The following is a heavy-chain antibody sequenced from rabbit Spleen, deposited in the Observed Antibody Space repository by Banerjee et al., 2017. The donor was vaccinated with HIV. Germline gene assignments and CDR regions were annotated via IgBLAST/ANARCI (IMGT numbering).Heavy chain of an antibody. CDR3: ARDYSGYSVFEL. J-gene: IGHJ4*01. V-gene: IGHV1S47*01. CDR2: IDPLFGST. D-gene: IGHD1-1*01. CDR1: GFDFSSYG. Sequence: QEQLMESGGGLVQPGGSLKLSCKASGFDFSSYGVSWVRQAPGKGLEWIGYIDPLFGSTYYANWVNGRFTISSHNAQNTLYLQLSSLTAADTATYFCARDYSGYSVFELWGPGPWSPS.